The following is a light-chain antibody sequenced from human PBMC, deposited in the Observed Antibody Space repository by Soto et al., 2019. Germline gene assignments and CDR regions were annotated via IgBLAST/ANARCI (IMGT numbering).Light chain of an antibody. CDR2: ASS. J-gene: IGKJ4*01. CDR1: QDVDNNF. CDR3: HQDYIPIT. V-gene: IGKV3-20*01. Sequence: EIVPTQSPGTLSLSPGEGANLSCRASQDVDNNFLAWYQQRPGHPPRLLIYASSRRATGIPDRFSGSGSWTDFTLTISIVVPEGIAVYFCHQDYIPITFGGVTKVEVK.